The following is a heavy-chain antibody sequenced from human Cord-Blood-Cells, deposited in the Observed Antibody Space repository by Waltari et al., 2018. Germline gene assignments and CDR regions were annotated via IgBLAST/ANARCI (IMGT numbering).Heavy chain of an antibody. D-gene: IGHD6-6*01. CDR3: ARGRRNSSAPDANHSFDY. Sequence: QVQLQQWGAGLLKPSETLSLTCAVYGGSFSGYYWSWIRQPPGTGLEWIGEINHSGSTNYNPSLKSRVTISVDTSKNQFSLKLSSVTAADTAVYYCARGRRNSSAPDANHSFDYWGQGTLVTVSS. J-gene: IGHJ4*02. CDR2: INHSGST. V-gene: IGHV4-34*01. CDR1: GGSFSGYY.